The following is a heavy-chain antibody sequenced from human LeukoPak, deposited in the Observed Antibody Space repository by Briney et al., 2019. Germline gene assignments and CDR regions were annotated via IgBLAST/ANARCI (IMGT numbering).Heavy chain of an antibody. D-gene: IGHD3-16*01. CDR1: GFTFSSYE. Sequence: PGGSLRLSCAASGFTFSSYEMNWVRQAPGKGLEWVSYISSSGSTIYYADSVKGRFTISRDNAKNSLYLQMNSLRAEDTAVYYCARVISYVGGVWFDPWGQGTLVTVSS. J-gene: IGHJ5*02. CDR2: ISSSGSTI. V-gene: IGHV3-48*03. CDR3: ARVISYVGGVWFDP.